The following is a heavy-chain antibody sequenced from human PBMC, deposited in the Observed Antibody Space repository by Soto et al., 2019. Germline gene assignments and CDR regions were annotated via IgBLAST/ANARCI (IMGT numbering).Heavy chain of an antibody. V-gene: IGHV3-23*01. CDR3: AKSMGSGRLPRTTFDY. CDR2: ISGSGAAT. D-gene: IGHD3-10*01. J-gene: IGHJ4*02. CDR1: GLTFSSYA. Sequence: GGSLRLSCAASGLTFSSYAMTWVRQAPGQGLEWVSSISGSGAATYYADSVKGRFTISRDNSKNTVSLQVSSLRGEDTAVYYCAKSMGSGRLPRTTFDYWGQGSLVTVSS.